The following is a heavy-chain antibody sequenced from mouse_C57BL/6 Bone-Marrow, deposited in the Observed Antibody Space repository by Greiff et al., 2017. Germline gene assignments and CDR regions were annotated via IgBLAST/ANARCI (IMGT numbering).Heavy chain of an antibody. CDR1: GFSLTSYG. CDR2: IWSGGST. J-gene: IGHJ2*01. V-gene: IGHV2-2*01. Sequence: VKLMESGPGLVQPSQSLSITCTVSGFSLTSYGVHWVRQSPGKGLEWLGVIWSGGSTDYNAAFISRLSISKDNSKSQVFFKMNSLQADDTAIYYCARGGRVTTFYYFDYWGQGTTLTVSS. CDR3: ARGGRVTTFYYFDY. D-gene: IGHD2-2*01.